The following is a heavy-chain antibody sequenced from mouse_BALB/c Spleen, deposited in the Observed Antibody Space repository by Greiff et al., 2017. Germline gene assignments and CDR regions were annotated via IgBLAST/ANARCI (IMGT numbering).Heavy chain of an antibody. J-gene: IGHJ4*01. D-gene: IGHD2-12*01. CDR3: AVLRRGYAMDY. Sequence: QVQLQQSGPQLVRPGASVKISCKASGYSFTSYWMHWVKQRPGQGLEWIGMIDPSDSETRLNQKFKDKATLTVDKSSSTAYMQLSSPTSEDSAVYYCAVLRRGYAMDYWGQGTSVTVSS. CDR2: IDPSDSET. V-gene: IGHV1-74*01. CDR1: GYSFTSYW.